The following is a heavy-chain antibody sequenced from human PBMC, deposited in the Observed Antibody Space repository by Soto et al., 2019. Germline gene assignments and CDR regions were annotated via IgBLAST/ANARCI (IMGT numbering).Heavy chain of an antibody. CDR2: IYPDDSDT. J-gene: IGHJ4*02. CDR3: ARRIAAVEYFDY. Sequence: LGESLKISCKGSGYSFTSYWIGWVRQMPGKGLEWMGIIYPDDSDTRYSPSFQGQVTISVDKSISTAYLQWNSLKASDTAMYYCARRIAAVEYFDYWAQGTLVTVSS. D-gene: IGHD6-13*01. CDR1: GYSFTSYW. V-gene: IGHV5-51*01.